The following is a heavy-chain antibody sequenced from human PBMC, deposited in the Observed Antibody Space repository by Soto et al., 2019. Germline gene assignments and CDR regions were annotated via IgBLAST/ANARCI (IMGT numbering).Heavy chain of an antibody. CDR1: GGSISSGDYY. CDR2: IYYSGST. D-gene: IGHD3-22*01. J-gene: IGHJ6*02. V-gene: IGHV4-30-4*01. CDR3: AREPYYYDSSGYLIGYGMDV. Sequence: SETLSLTCTVSGGSISSGDYYWSWIRQPPGKGLEWIGYIYYSGSTYYNPSLKSRVTISVETSKNQFSLKLSSVTAADTAVYYCAREPYYYDSSGYLIGYGMDVWGQGTTVTVSS.